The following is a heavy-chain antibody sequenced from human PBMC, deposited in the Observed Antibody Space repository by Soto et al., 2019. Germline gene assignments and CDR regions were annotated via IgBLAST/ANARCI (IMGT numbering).Heavy chain of an antibody. Sequence: GGSLRLSCSASGFTFSSYAMHWVRQAPGKGLEYVSSINSDGSTTYYADSVKDRFTISRDNSKKTLYLQMSSLRPEDTATYYCVKDRISAAAMGALKYWGLGALVTVSS. D-gene: IGHD6-13*01. CDR3: VKDRISAAAMGALKY. J-gene: IGHJ4*02. CDR1: GFTFSSYA. CDR2: INSDGSTT. V-gene: IGHV3-64D*06.